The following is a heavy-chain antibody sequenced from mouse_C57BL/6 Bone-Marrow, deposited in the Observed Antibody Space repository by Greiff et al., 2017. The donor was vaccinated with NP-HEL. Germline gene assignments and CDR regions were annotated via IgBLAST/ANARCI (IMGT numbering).Heavy chain of an antibody. V-gene: IGHV2-2*01. CDR3: ARKGNDYAYWYFDV. CDR1: GFSLTSYG. J-gene: IGHJ1*03. Sequence: VKLMESGPGLVQPSQSLSITCTVSGFSLTSYGVHWVRQSPGKGLEWLGVIWSGGSTDYNAAFISRLSISKDNSKSQVFFKMNSLQADDTAIYYCARKGNDYAYWYFDVWGTGTTVTVSS. CDR2: IWSGGST. D-gene: IGHD2-4*01.